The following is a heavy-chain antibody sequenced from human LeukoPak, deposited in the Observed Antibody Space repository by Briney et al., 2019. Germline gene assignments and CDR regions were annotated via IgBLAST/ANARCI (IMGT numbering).Heavy chain of an antibody. CDR3: AKDWNTIFGVVRQYGMDV. J-gene: IGHJ6*02. D-gene: IGHD3-3*01. CDR2: ISGSGGST. Sequence: GGSLRLSCAASGFTFSSYAMSWVRQAPGKGLEWVSAISGSGGSTYYADSVKGRFTISRDNSKNTVYLQMNSLRAEDTAVYYCAKDWNTIFGVVRQYGMDVWGQGTTVTVSS. V-gene: IGHV3-23*01. CDR1: GFTFSSYA.